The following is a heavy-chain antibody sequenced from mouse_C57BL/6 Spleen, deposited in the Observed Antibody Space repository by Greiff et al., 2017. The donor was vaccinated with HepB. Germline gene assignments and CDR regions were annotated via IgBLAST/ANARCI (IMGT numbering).Heavy chain of an antibody. CDR1: GYAFSSSW. Sequence: LVESGPELVKPGASVKISCKASGYAFSSSWMNWVKQRPGKGLEWIGRIYPGDGDTNYNGKFKGKATLTADKSSSTAYMQLSSLTSEDSAVYFCARTGSTTVVDYFDYWGQGTTLTVSS. CDR3: ARTGSTTVVDYFDY. D-gene: IGHD1-1*01. CDR2: IYPGDGDT. V-gene: IGHV1-82*01. J-gene: IGHJ2*01.